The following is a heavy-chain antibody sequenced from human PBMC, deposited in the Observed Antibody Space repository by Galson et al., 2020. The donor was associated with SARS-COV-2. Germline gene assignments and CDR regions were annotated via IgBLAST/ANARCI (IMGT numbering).Heavy chain of an antibody. Sequence: GGSLRLSCAASGFTFSSYAMYWVRQAPGKGLEWVAVISYDGSNKYYADSVKGRFTISRDNSKNTLYLQMNSLRAEDTAVYYCAKSGGGSYLDAFDIWGQGTMVTVSS. D-gene: IGHD1-26*01. V-gene: IGHV3-30*04. CDR2: ISYDGSNK. CDR1: GFTFSSYA. J-gene: IGHJ3*02. CDR3: AKSGGGSYLDAFDI.